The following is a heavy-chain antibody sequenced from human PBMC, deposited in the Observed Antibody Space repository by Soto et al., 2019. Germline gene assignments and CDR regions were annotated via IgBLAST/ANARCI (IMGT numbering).Heavy chain of an antibody. Sequence: TLSLTCAISGDSVSSNSAAWNWIRQSPSRGLEWLGRTYYRSKWYNDYAVSVKSRITINPDTSKNQFSLQLNSVTPEDTAVYYCATSPLYSSRSHEYFQHWGQGTLVTVSS. V-gene: IGHV6-1*01. CDR2: TYYRSKWYN. CDR3: ATSPLYSSRSHEYFQH. CDR1: GDSVSSNSAA. J-gene: IGHJ1*01. D-gene: IGHD6-13*01.